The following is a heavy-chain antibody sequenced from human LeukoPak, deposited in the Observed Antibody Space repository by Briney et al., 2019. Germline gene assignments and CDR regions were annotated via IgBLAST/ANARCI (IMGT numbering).Heavy chain of an antibody. CDR3: ARGAIGYSSSWYRYRLPTIFDY. J-gene: IGHJ4*02. V-gene: IGHV4-34*01. Sequence: SETLSLTCAVYGGSFSGYYWSWIRQPPGKGLEWIREINHSGSTNYNPSLKSRVTISVDTSKNQFSLKLSSVTAADTAVYYCARGAIGYSSSWYRYRLPTIFDYWGQGTLVTVSS. CDR2: INHSGST. D-gene: IGHD6-13*01. CDR1: GGSFSGYY.